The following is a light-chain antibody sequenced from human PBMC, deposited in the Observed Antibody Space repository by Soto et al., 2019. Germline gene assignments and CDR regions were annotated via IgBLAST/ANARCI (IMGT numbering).Light chain of an antibody. Sequence: EIVLTQSPGTLSVSPGERAALSCKASQSVTSNYLAWYQQRPGQAPRLLIYAANRRATGSPDRLTGSGSGTDFNLTISSLEPEDSALYYCQQYAGAPWTFGQGTMVEIK. CDR2: AAN. CDR1: QSVTSNY. V-gene: IGKV3-20*01. CDR3: QQYAGAPWT. J-gene: IGKJ1*01.